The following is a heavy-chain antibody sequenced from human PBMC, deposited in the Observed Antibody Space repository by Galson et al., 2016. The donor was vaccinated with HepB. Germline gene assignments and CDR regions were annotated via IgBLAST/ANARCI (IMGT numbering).Heavy chain of an antibody. Sequence: SLRLSCAASGFTFSSCSMHWVRQAPGKGLEWVSSISYSSSYMPYADAVKGRFTISRDNAKNSLYLQMNSLGAADTAVYYCAREMCDGDCTDAFDIWGQGTMVTVSS. CDR3: AREMCDGDCTDAFDI. CDR1: GFTFSSCS. J-gene: IGHJ3*02. D-gene: IGHD2-21*02. V-gene: IGHV3-21*04. CDR2: ISYSSSYM.